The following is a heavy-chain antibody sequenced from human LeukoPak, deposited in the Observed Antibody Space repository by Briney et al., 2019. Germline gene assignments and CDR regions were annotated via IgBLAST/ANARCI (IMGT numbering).Heavy chain of an antibody. Sequence: SETLSLTCTVSGGSISSYYWSWIRQPPGKGLEWIGYIYYSGSTNYNPSLKSRVTISVDTSKNQFSLKLSSVTAADTAVYYCARVSCSSTSCYLIDPWGQGTLVTVSS. V-gene: IGHV4-59*01. J-gene: IGHJ5*02. CDR3: ARVSCSSTSCYLIDP. CDR2: IYYSGST. D-gene: IGHD2-2*01. CDR1: GGSISSYY.